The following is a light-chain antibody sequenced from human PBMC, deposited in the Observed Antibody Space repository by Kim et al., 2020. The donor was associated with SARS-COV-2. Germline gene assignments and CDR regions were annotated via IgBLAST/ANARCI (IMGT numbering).Light chain of an antibody. Sequence: APGKTARITVVGNNIGSKSVHWYQRKPGQAPVLVIYYDSDRPSGIPERFPGSNSGNTATLTISRVEAGDEADYYCQVWDSSSDHVVFGGGTQLTVL. CDR2: YDS. CDR3: QVWDSSSDHVV. V-gene: IGLV3-21*04. CDR1: NIGSKS. J-gene: IGLJ2*01.